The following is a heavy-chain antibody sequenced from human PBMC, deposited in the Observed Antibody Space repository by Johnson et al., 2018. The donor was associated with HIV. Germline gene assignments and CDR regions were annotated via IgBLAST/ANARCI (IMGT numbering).Heavy chain of an antibody. D-gene: IGHD6-25*01. V-gene: IGHV3-23*04. Sequence: VQLVESGGGLVQPGGSLRLSCAASGFTFSSYAMSWVRQAPGKGLEWVLAISGGGGSTYYADSVKGRFTISRDNSKNTLYLQMNSLRAEDTAMYYCARRIAAADDAFDIWGHGTMVTVSS. CDR2: ISGGGGST. CDR1: GFTFSSYA. J-gene: IGHJ3*02. CDR3: ARRIAAADDAFDI.